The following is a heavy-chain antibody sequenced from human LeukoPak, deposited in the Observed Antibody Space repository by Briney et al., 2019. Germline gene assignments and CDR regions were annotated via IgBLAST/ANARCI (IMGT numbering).Heavy chain of an antibody. CDR3: ARDHSWVRAQDP. V-gene: IGHV1-2*02. J-gene: IGHJ5*02. D-gene: IGHD3-10*01. CDR2: INPNSGGT. Sequence: GASVKVSCKASGYTFTGYYMHWGRQAPGQGLEWMGWINPNSGGTNYAQKFQGRGTMTRDTSISTAYMELSRLRSDDTAVYYCARDHSWVRAQDPWGQGTLVTVSS. CDR1: GYTFTGYY.